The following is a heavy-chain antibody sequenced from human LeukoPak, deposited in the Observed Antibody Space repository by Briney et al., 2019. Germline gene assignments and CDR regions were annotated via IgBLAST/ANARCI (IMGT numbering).Heavy chain of an antibody. CDR1: GGSISSYY. J-gene: IGHJ6*02. D-gene: IGHD6-6*01. V-gene: IGHV4-59*08. Sequence: SETLSLTCTVSGGSISSYYWSWLRPPPGKGLEGIGYVYYSGSTNYNPSLKRRVTISVDTSKNQFSLKLSSVTAADTAVYYCASGSSSTPYYYYGMDVGGQGTTVTVS. CDR3: ASGSSSTPYYYYGMDV. CDR2: VYYSGST.